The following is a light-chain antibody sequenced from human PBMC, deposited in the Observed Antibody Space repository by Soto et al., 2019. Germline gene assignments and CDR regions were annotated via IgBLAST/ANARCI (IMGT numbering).Light chain of an antibody. J-gene: IGKJ2*01. CDR1: QTVYTW. CDR2: EAS. Sequence: DIQMTQSPSTLSASIGDRVTITCRASQTVYTWLAWYQQKPGTAPKLLIYEASTLQSGVPSWFTGSGSGTKFTLVISRLQPDDFLAYYCQQQSSYSPHTFGHGTKVEI. CDR3: QQQSSYSPHT. V-gene: IGKV1-5*03.